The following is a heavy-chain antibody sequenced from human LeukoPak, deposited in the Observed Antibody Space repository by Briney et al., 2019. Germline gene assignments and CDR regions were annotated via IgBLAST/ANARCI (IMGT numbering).Heavy chain of an antibody. CDR3: AKDQGDDILTGYLSY. J-gene: IGHJ4*02. CDR1: GFTFDDYA. D-gene: IGHD3-9*01. Sequence: PGGSLRLSCAAYGFTFDDYAMHWVRQAPGKGLEWVSGISWNSGSIGYADSVKGRFTISRDNAKSSLYLQMNSLRAEDTALYYCAKDQGDDILTGYLSYWGQGTLVTVSS. V-gene: IGHV3-9*01. CDR2: ISWNSGSI.